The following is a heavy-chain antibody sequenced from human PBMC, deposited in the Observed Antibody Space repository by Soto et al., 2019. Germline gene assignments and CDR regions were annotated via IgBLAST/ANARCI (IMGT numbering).Heavy chain of an antibody. Sequence: QLQLLESGPGLVKASETPSLTCNVSGGSISTSRSYWAWIRQPPGKGLEWLANIFYSGSTYYNPSLASRVTVSVDTSKNEFSLKLRSVTAADTAVYYCARQPTTGDTDLWFDPWGQGTLVTVSS. CDR2: IFYSGST. CDR3: ARQPTTGDTDLWFDP. CDR1: GGSISTSRSY. D-gene: IGHD2-21*01. J-gene: IGHJ5*02. V-gene: IGHV4-39*01.